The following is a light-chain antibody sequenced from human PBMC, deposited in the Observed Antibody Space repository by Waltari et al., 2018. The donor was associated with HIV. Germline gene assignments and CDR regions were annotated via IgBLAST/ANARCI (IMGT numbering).Light chain of an antibody. CDR3: AAWDVSLRGAYV. CDR1: RSDVGSNY. CDR2: RNK. J-gene: IGLJ1*01. Sequence: QSVLTQPPSASGTPGQRVTISCSGARSDVGSNYVYWYQQLPGTAPKLLYYRNKHRPSWVLDRFSASKSGTSASLAISGLRSEDEADYYCAAWDVSLRGAYVFGTGTKVAVL. V-gene: IGLV1-47*01.